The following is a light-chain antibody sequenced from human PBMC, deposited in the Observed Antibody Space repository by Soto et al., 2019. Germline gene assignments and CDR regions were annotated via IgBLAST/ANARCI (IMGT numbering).Light chain of an antibody. Sequence: QSVLTQPRSVSGSPGQSVTISCTGTSSDVGGYNYVSWYQQHPGKAPKLMIYDVSKRPSGVPDRFSGSKSGNTASVAISGLQAEDEADYYCCSYAGNYPLLFGGGTKVTVL. V-gene: IGLV2-11*01. J-gene: IGLJ2*01. CDR3: CSYAGNYPLL. CDR2: DVS. CDR1: SSDVGGYNY.